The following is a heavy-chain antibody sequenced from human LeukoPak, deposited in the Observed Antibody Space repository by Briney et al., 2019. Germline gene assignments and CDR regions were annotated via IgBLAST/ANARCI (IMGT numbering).Heavy chain of an antibody. CDR2: IIPIFGTA. CDR1: GGTFSSYA. Sequence: ASVKVSCKASGGTFSSYAISWVRQAPGQGLEWMGGIIPIFGTANYAQKFQGRVTITADESTSTAYMELSSLRSEDTAVYYCARGGNPYSSSWYYFDYWGQGTLVTVSS. V-gene: IGHV1-69*13. CDR3: ARGGNPYSSSWYYFDY. J-gene: IGHJ4*02. D-gene: IGHD6-13*01.